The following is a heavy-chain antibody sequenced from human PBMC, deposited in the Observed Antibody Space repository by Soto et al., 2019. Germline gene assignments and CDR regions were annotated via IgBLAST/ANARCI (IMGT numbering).Heavy chain of an antibody. D-gene: IGHD5-12*01. J-gene: IGHJ4*02. CDR1: GFRFSDYS. Sequence: EVQLLESGGGLVHPGGSLRLSCAASGFRFSDYSMNWVRQAPGKGLEWVSYITSSGDSIYYADSVKGRFIVSRDNAKKVLFLQMSGLRVDDTAVYYCARDPKRRDGYNFDSWGRGALVTVSS. CDR3: ARDPKRRDGYNFDS. CDR2: ITSSGDSI. V-gene: IGHV3-48*04.